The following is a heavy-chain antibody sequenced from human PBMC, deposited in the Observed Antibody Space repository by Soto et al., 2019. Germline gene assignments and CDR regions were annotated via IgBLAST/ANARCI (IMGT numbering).Heavy chain of an antibody. CDR3: ARDHPSGYYGMAV. CDR2: ISYDGSNK. Sequence: QVQLVESGGGVVQPGRSLRLSCAASGFTFSSYAMHWVRQAPGKGLEWVAAISYDGSNKYYADSVKGRFTISRDNSKNPLYLQLNSLGAEDTAVYYGARDHPSGYYGMAVWGPGTTVTVSS. CDR1: GFTFSSYA. D-gene: IGHD3-10*01. J-gene: IGHJ6*02. V-gene: IGHV3-30-3*01.